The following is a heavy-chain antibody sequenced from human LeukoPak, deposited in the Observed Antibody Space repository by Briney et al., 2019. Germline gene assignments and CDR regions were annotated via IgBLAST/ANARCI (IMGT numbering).Heavy chain of an antibody. J-gene: IGHJ4*02. CDR1: GGTFSSYT. Sequence: VSSVKVSCKASGGTFSSYTISWVRQAPGQGLEWMGRIIPILGIANYAQKFQGRVTITADKSTSTAYMELSSLRSEDTAVYYCARGAIYCSGGSCYPNYFDYWGQGTLVTVSS. CDR2: IIPILGIA. CDR3: ARGAIYCSGGSCYPNYFDY. V-gene: IGHV1-69*02. D-gene: IGHD2-15*01.